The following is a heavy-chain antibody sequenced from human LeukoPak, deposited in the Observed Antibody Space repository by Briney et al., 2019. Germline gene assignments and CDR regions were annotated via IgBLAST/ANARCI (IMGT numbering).Heavy chain of an antibody. Sequence: ASETLSLTCSVYGVSFSDYSWSWIRQPPGKGLECIGEINHSGITNYNPSLKSRVTISVDTSKNQFSLKLSSVTAADTAVYYCARGLRYSSSWYCFDPWGQGTLVTVSS. J-gene: IGHJ5*02. D-gene: IGHD6-13*01. CDR3: ARGLRYSSSWYCFDP. CDR1: GVSFSDYS. V-gene: IGHV4-34*01. CDR2: INHSGIT.